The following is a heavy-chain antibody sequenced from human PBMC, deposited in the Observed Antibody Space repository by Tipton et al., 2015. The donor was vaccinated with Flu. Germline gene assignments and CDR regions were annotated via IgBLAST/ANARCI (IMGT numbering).Heavy chain of an antibody. Sequence: TLSLTCTVSGDSISTTIYYWGWVRQPPGKGLEWIGSIYYSGTTYYNPSLKSRVTISLDTSKNQFSLKMKSVTVADTAVYYCTRQVEAATRSSSWGQGTLVTVSS. CDR3: TRQVEAATRSSS. D-gene: IGHD2-15*01. V-gene: IGHV4-39*07. CDR2: IYYSGTT. J-gene: IGHJ4*02. CDR1: GDSISTTIYY.